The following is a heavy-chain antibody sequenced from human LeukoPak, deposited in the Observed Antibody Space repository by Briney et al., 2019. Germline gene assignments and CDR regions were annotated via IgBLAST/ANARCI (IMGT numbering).Heavy chain of an antibody. J-gene: IGHJ4*02. CDR3: ARDRRGNSGYYYDY. D-gene: IGHD3-22*01. Sequence: GGSLRLSCAASGFTFSSYWMSWVRQAPGKGLEWVANMNQGGSDKYYVDSVRGRFTISRDNAKSSLYLQMDSLRAEDTAVYYCARDRRGNSGYYYDYWGQGTLVTVSS. V-gene: IGHV3-7*05. CDR1: GFTFSSYW. CDR2: MNQGGSDK.